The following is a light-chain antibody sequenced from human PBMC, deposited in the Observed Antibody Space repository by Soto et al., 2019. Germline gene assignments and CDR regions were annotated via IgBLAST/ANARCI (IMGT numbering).Light chain of an antibody. V-gene: IGLV2-14*01. CDR1: SSDVGGYNY. Sequence: QSALTQPASVSGSPGQSITISCTGTSSDVGGYNYVSWYQQHPGKAPKLMIYEVSNRPSGVSNRFSGSKSGKTASLTISGLQAEDEADYYCSSYTSSSTNYVFGTGTKLTVL. CDR2: EVS. J-gene: IGLJ1*01. CDR3: SSYTSSSTNYV.